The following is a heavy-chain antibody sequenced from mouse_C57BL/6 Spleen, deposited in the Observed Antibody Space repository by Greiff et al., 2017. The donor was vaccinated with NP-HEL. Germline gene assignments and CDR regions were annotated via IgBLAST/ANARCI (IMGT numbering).Heavy chain of an antibody. CDR1: GYAFSSSW. Sequence: VQLQQSGPELVKPGASVKISCKASGYAFSSSWMNWVKQRPGKGLEWIGRIYPGDGDTNYNGKFKGKATLTADKSSSTAYMQLSSLTSEDSAVYFCANYDYSYAMDYWGQGTSVTVSS. CDR2: IYPGDGDT. CDR3: ANYDYSYAMDY. J-gene: IGHJ4*01. D-gene: IGHD2-4*01. V-gene: IGHV1-82*01.